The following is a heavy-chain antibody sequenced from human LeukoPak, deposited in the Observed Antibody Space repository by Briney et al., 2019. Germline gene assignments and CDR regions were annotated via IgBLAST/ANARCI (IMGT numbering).Heavy chain of an antibody. CDR1: RYFFTSYY. CDR2: INPSGGST. J-gene: IGHJ4*02. V-gene: IGHV1-46*01. D-gene: IGHD4-17*01. Sequence: GASVKVSCKASRYFFTSYYVHWVRQAPGQGLEWMGEINPSGGSTTYAPNLQGRVAMTSDTSTSAVYMELSSLRSEDTAVYYCARDLDFGDYWGQGTLVTVSS. CDR3: ARDLDFGDY.